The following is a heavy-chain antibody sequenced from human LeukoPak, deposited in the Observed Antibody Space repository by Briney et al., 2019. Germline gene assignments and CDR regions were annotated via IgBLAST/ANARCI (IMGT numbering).Heavy chain of an antibody. D-gene: IGHD3-10*01. V-gene: IGHV4-34*01. CDR2: INHSGST. CDR3: ARGLRSYYHQGAFDI. CDR1: GGSFSGYY. J-gene: IGHJ3*02. Sequence: SETLSLTCAVYGGSFSGYYWSWIRQPPGKGLEWIGEINHSGSTNYNPSLRSRVTISVDTSKNQFSLKLSSVTAADTAVYYCARGLRSYYHQGAFDIWGQGTMVSVSS.